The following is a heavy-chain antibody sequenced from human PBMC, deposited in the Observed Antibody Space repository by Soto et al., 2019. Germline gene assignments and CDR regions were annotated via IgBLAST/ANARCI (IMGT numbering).Heavy chain of an antibody. Sequence: QVQLVQSGGEVKKPGASVKVSCKASGYTFTNYGISWVRQAPGQGLEWMGWINVYNGNTKYAQKVQGRVTMTTDTSTSTXDMELRSLRSDDTAVYYCARGVGAGSYYNQYNWFDPWGQGTLVTVSS. CDR3: ARGVGAGSYYNQYNWFDP. J-gene: IGHJ5*02. CDR1: GYTFTNYG. D-gene: IGHD3-10*01. V-gene: IGHV1-18*01. CDR2: INVYNGNT.